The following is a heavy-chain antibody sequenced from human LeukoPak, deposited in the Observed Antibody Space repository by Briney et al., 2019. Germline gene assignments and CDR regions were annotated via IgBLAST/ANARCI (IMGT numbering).Heavy chain of an antibody. V-gene: IGHV3-7*03. D-gene: IGHD6-19*01. CDR1: GFTFSTYR. CDR3: AKGYGYSSGWYPSGCFDY. Sequence: GGSLRLSCAASGFTFSTYRMSWVRQAPGKGLEWVANIKQDGSEKHYVDSVKGRFTISRDNSKNTLYLQMNSLRAEDTAVYYCAKGYGYSSGWYPSGCFDYWGQGTLVTVSS. CDR2: IKQDGSEK. J-gene: IGHJ4*02.